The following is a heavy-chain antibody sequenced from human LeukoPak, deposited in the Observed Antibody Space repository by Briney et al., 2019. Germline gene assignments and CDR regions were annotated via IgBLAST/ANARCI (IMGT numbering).Heavy chain of an antibody. CDR3: ARHFAYDCVWFDP. D-gene: IGHD5-12*01. V-gene: IGHV4-59*08. J-gene: IGHJ5*02. CDR1: GGSISSFY. CDR2: TYYNEST. Sequence: PSETLSLTCTVSGGSISSFYWSWIRQPPGKGLEWIGYTYYNESTNYNPSLKSRLTMSVDTSKNQFSLKLNSVTAADTAVYYCARHFAYDCVWFDPWGQGTLVTVSS.